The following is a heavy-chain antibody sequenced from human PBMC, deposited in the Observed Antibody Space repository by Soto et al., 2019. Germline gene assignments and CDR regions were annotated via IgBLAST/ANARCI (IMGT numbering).Heavy chain of an antibody. Sequence: PGGSMILSCSASGFIFSDYYMSWIRQAPGKGLEWLAYISRDGNDIFYADSVDGRFTISRDNAKNSLFLQMDDLRVEDTGMYFFARGAEMAMLTKWFDPWGQGSLVTVPS. V-gene: IGHV3-11*01. CDR2: ISRDGNDI. CDR3: ARGAEMAMLTKWFDP. J-gene: IGHJ5*02. CDR1: GFIFSDYY. D-gene: IGHD2-8*01.